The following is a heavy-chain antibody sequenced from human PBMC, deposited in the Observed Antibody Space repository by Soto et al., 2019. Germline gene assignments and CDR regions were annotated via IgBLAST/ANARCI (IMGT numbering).Heavy chain of an antibody. CDR2: ISSSSSYI. V-gene: IGHV3-21*01. D-gene: IGHD3-10*01. J-gene: IGHJ5*02. Sequence: GGSLRLSCAASGFTFSSYSMNWVRQAPGKGLEWVSSISSSSSYIYYADSVKGRFTISRDNAKNSLYLQMNSLRAEDTAVYYCARGEPTMVRGVITNWFDPWGQGTLVTVSS. CDR3: ARGEPTMVRGVITNWFDP. CDR1: GFTFSSYS.